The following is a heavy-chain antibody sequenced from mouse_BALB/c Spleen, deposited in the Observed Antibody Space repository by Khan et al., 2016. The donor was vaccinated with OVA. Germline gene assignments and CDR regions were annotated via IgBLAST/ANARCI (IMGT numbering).Heavy chain of an antibody. J-gene: IGHJ3*01. Sequence: EVELVESGGDLVTPGGSLKLSCAASGFTFSSYSMSWVRQTPDKRLEWVARISSGGDYTYYPDIVKGRFTISRDNAKNTLYLQMSSLKSEDTAMYYCASHLTGSFAYWGQGTLVTVSA. V-gene: IGHV5-6*01. CDR3: ASHLTGSFAY. CDR2: ISSGGDYT. CDR1: GFTFSSYS. D-gene: IGHD4-1*01.